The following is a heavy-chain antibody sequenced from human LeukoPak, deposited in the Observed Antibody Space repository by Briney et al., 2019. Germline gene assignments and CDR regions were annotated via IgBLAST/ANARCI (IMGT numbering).Heavy chain of an antibody. CDR2: ISYDGSNK. Sequence: GGSLRLSCAASGFTFSDYAMHWVRQAPGKGLEWVAVISYDGSNKYCADSVKGRFTISRDNSKNTLYLQMNSLRAEDTAVYYCARGDSVDYWGQGTLVTVSS. D-gene: IGHD3-16*01. V-gene: IGHV3-30-3*01. CDR1: GFTFSDYA. J-gene: IGHJ4*02. CDR3: ARGDSVDY.